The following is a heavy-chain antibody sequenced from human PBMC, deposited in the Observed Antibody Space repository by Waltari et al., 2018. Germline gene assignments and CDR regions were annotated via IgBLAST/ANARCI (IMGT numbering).Heavy chain of an antibody. Sequence: EVQLVESGGGWVQPGGSLRLSCAHSGYTFISSSMNWVRQAPGKGLEWVSHITSSSTSILYADSVEGRFTISRDNAKKSLYLQMDSLRADDTAVYFCATYIQRGPDFWGQGTLVTVSS. CDR2: ITSSSTSI. D-gene: IGHD3-10*01. CDR1: GYTFISSS. CDR3: ATYIQRGPDF. V-gene: IGHV3-48*04. J-gene: IGHJ4*02.